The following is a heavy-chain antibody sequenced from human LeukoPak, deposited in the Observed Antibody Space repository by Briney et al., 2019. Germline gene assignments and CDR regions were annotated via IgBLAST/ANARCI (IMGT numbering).Heavy chain of an antibody. CDR1: GGSISSGGYY. D-gene: IGHD5-12*01. Sequence: SETLSLTCTVSGGSISSGGYYWSWIRQPPGKGLEWIGYIYHSGSTYYNPSLKSRVTISVDKSKNQFSLKLSSVTAADTAVYYCARDPHLYSGYDSVTGGYWGQGTLVTVSS. CDR3: ARDPHLYSGYDSVTGGY. CDR2: IYHSGST. J-gene: IGHJ4*02. V-gene: IGHV4-30-2*01.